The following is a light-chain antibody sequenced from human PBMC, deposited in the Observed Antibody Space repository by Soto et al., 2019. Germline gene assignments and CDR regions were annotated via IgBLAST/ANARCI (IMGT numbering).Light chain of an antibody. CDR1: QGISSY. J-gene: IGKJ4*01. Sequence: DIQLTQSPSFLSASVGDRVTITCRASQGISSYLAWYQQKPGKAPKLLIYKASSLESGVPSTFSGSGSGTEFSLTVSSLQPDDFATYYCLQYDNYPLTFGGGTKVDIK. CDR2: KAS. V-gene: IGKV1-5*03. CDR3: LQYDNYPLT.